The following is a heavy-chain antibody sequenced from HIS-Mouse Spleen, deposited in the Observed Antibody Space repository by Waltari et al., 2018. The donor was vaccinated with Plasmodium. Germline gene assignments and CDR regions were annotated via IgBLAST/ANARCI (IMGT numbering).Heavy chain of an antibody. CDR3: ARGRWNHAFDI. CDR2: IGTAGDT. D-gene: IGHD1-1*01. CDR1: GFTFSSYD. Sequence: EVQLVESGGGLVQPGGSLRLSCAASGFTFSSYDMHWVRQATGKGVEWVSAIGTAGDTYYPGSVKGRFTISRENAKNSVYLQMNSLRAGDTAVYYCARGRWNHAFDIWGQGTMVTVSS. J-gene: IGHJ3*02. V-gene: IGHV3-13*01.